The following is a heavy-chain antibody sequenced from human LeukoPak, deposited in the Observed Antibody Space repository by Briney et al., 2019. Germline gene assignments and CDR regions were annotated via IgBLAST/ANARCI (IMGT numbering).Heavy chain of an antibody. CDR3: ARVNGILSQIDY. J-gene: IGHJ4*02. CDR2: ISYDGSNK. V-gene: IGHV3-30-3*01. D-gene: IGHD2/OR15-2a*01. Sequence: GGSLRLSCAASGFTFSNYAMHWGRQAPGKGLEWVAVISYDGSNKYYADSVKGRFTISGDNSKNTLYLQMNSLRAEDTAVYYCARVNGILSQIDYWGQGTLVTVSS. CDR1: GFTFSNYA.